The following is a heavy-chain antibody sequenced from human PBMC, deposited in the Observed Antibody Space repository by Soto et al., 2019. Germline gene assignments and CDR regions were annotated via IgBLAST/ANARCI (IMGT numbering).Heavy chain of an antibody. CDR2: ITSVGGDT. CDR3: AKRSGSVMDV. Sequence: GGSLRLSCAASGFAFSTYGMSWVRQAPGKGLEWVSAITSVGGDTYYPDSVKGRFTISRDNSKNTLYLQMNNLRGDDTAVYYCAKRSGSVMDVWGQGTTVTVSS. J-gene: IGHJ6*02. CDR1: GFAFSTYG. V-gene: IGHV3-23*01. D-gene: IGHD3-10*01.